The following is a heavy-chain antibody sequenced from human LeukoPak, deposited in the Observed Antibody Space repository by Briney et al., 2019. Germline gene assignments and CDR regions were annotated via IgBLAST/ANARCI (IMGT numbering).Heavy chain of an antibody. V-gene: IGHV4-61*02. Sequence: SETLSLTCTVSGSSISSGSYYWSWIRQPAGKGLEWIGRIYTSGSTNYNPSLKSRVTISVDTSKNQFSLKLSSVTAADTAVYYCARGDSGSDWFDPWGQGTLVTVSS. CDR2: IYTSGST. CDR3: ARGDSGSDWFDP. CDR1: GSSISSGSYY. J-gene: IGHJ5*02. D-gene: IGHD1-26*01.